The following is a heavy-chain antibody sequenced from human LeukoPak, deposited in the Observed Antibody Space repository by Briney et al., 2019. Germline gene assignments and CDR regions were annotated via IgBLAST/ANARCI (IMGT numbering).Heavy chain of an antibody. CDR2: ISPYTGNT. Sequence: ASVKVSCKASGYTFNIYGISWVRRAPGQGLQWMGWISPYTGNTNYTQKFQGRVTMATDTSTSTAYMELRSLRSDDTAVYYCARGHGDYDYWGQGTLVTVSS. CDR3: ARGHGDYDY. CDR1: GYTFNIYG. V-gene: IGHV1-18*01. D-gene: IGHD4-17*01. J-gene: IGHJ4*02.